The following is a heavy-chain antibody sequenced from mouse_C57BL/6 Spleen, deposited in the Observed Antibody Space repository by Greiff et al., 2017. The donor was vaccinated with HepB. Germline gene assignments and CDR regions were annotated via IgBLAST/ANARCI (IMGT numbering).Heavy chain of an antibody. J-gene: IGHJ2*01. V-gene: IGHV5-4*03. D-gene: IGHD1-1*01. CDR1: GFTFSSYA. CDR2: ISAGGSYT. Sequence: EVKVEESGGGLVKPGGSLKLSCAASGFTFSSYAMSWVRQTPEKRLEWVATISAGGSYTYYPDNVKGRFTLSRDNAKNNLYLQMSHLKSEDTAMFYCARGSPYYYGSSSFYFDYWGQGTTLTVSS. CDR3: ARGSPYYYGSSSFYFDY.